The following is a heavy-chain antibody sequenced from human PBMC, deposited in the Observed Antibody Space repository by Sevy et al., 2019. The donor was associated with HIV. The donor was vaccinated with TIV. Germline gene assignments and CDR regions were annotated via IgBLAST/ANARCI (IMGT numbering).Heavy chain of an antibody. Sequence: SETLSLTCTVSGGSISSGSYYWSWIRQPAGKGLEWSGRIYTSGSTNYNPSLKSRVTISVDTSKNQFSLKLSSVTAADTAVYYCAREWPGAVAALHFDYWGQGTLVTVSS. D-gene: IGHD6-19*01. V-gene: IGHV4-61*02. CDR3: AREWPGAVAALHFDY. CDR1: GGSISSGSYY. J-gene: IGHJ4*02. CDR2: IYTSGST.